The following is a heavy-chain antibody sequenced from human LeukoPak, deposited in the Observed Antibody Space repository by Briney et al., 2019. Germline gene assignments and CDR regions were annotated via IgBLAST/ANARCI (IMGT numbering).Heavy chain of an antibody. J-gene: IGHJ4*02. V-gene: IGHV3-21*01. D-gene: IGHD3-10*01. CDR1: GFTFSSYS. CDR3: ARGDGHGSGIYSKPPFNS. CDR2: ISSSSSDI. Sequence: SGGSLRLSCAASGFTFSSYSMNWVRQAPGKGLEWVSSISSSSSDIYDADSVKGRFTISRDNAKNSLYLQMNSLRADDTAVYYCARGDGHGSGIYSKPPFNSWGQGTLVTVSS.